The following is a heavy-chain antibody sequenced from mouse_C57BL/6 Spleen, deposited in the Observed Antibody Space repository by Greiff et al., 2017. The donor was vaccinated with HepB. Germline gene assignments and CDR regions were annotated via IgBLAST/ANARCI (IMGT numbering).Heavy chain of an antibody. J-gene: IGHJ4*01. CDR2: ISSGSSTI. CDR3: ASSHYYGSTSYAMDY. V-gene: IGHV5-17*01. Sequence: EVQVVESGGGLVKPGGSLKLSCAASGFTFSDYGMHWVRQAPEKGLEWVAYISSGSSTIYYADTVKGRFTISRDNAKNTLFLQMTSLRSEDTAMYYCASSHYYGSTSYAMDYWGQGTSVTVSS. CDR1: GFTFSDYG. D-gene: IGHD1-1*01.